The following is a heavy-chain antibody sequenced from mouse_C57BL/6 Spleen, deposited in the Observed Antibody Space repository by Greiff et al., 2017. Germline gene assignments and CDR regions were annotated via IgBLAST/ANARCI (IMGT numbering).Heavy chain of an antibody. CDR2: INPNNGGT. J-gene: IGHJ3*01. V-gene: IGHV1-26*01. D-gene: IGHD2-3*01. Sequence: VQLQQSGPELVKPGASVKISCKASGYTFTDYYMNWVKQSNGKSLGWIGDINPNNGGTSYNQKFKGKATLTVDKSSSTAYMELRSLTSEDSAVYYCARSNDGSWFAYWGQGTLVTVSA. CDR1: GYTFTDYY. CDR3: ARSNDGSWFAY.